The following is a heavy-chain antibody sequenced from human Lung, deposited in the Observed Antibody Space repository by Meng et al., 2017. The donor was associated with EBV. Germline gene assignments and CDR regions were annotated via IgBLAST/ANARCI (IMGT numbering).Heavy chain of an antibody. D-gene: IGHD2-2*01. CDR1: GYTFTSYA. CDR2: INGGNGKT. V-gene: IGHV1-3*01. CDR3: ARDVVVPAALTVRIDY. J-gene: IGHJ4*02. Sequence: GQLGHLWAVVKKPGASVKVSGKASGYTFTSYAIHWVRQAPGQRLEWMGWINGGNGKTKYSQKFQGRVTITRDTSASTAYMELSSLRSEDTAVYYCARDVVVPAALTVRIDYWGQGTLVTVSS.